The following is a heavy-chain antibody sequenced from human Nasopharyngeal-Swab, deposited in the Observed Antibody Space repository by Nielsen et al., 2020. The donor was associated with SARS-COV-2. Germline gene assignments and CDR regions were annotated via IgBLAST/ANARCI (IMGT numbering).Heavy chain of an antibody. CDR1: GFTFSSYA. CDR2: ISPDGSVI. V-gene: IGHV3-74*01. D-gene: IGHD1-14*01. J-gene: IGHJ4*02. Sequence: GESLKISCAASGFTFSSYAMTWFRQAPGKGLVWVSRISPDGSVINYADSVRGRFTISRDNAGNTLYLQMDSLRADDTAVYYCSRDLAGPDDYWGLGTLVTVSS. CDR3: SRDLAGPDDY.